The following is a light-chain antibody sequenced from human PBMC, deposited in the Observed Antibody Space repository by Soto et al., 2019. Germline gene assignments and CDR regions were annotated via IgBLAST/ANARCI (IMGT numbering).Light chain of an antibody. Sequence: SVLTQPASVSGSPGQSITISCTGTSSDVGGYNYFSWYQHHPGKAPKLIIYDVTNRPSGVSNPFSGSKSGNTASLTISGLQPEDEADYYCSSYTTSNTRQIVFGTGTKVTVL. J-gene: IGLJ1*01. CDR2: DVT. CDR1: SSDVGGYNY. CDR3: SSYTTSNTRQIV. V-gene: IGLV2-14*03.